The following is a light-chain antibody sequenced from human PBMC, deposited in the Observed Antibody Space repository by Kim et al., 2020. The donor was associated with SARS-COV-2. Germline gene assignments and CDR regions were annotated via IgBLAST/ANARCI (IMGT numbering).Light chain of an antibody. CDR1: QSITRW. CDR3: QQYNLYPLT. CDR2: DAS. Sequence: ASVGDRVTITCRASQSITRWLAWYPQKPGKAPKLLISDASTLQGGVPSRFSGSGSGTEFTLTITSLQPDDFATYYCQQYNLYPLTFGGGTKVDIK. J-gene: IGKJ4*01. V-gene: IGKV1-5*01.